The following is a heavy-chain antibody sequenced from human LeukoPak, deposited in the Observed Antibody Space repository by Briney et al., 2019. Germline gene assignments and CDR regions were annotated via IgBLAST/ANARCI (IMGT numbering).Heavy chain of an antibody. V-gene: IGHV4-39*01. J-gene: IGHJ4*02. CDR1: GGSINSHSYC. D-gene: IGHD5-24*01. CDR2: VYYDGTS. Sequence: SETLSLTCTVSGGSINSHSYCWGWIRQPPGKGLEWIGSVYYDGTSYSNLSLKTRVGVFVDTSRDQFSLDLDFVTAADTALYYCVRHISTNTGYFDSCGQGTLVSVSS. CDR3: VRHISTNTGYFDS.